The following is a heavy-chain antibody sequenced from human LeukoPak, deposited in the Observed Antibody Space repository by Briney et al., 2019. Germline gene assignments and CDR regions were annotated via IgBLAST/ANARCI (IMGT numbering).Heavy chain of an antibody. Sequence: PSETLSLTCAVYGGSFSGYYWSWIRQPPGKGLEWIGEINHSGSTNYNPSLKSRVTISVDTSKDQFSLKLSSVTAADTAVYYCARDCDSRGYYWYFDLWGRGTLVTVSS. D-gene: IGHD3-22*01. CDR3: ARDCDSRGYYWYFDL. CDR2: INHSGST. J-gene: IGHJ2*01. V-gene: IGHV4-34*01. CDR1: GGSFSGYY.